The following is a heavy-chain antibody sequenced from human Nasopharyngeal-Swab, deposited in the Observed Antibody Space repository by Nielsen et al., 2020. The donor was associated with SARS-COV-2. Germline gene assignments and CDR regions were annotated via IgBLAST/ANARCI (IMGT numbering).Heavy chain of an antibody. CDR2: MSYSGST. J-gene: IGHJ4*02. Sequence: SETLSLTCTVSGGSISSTSYYWGWIRQPPGKGLEWIGSMSYSGSTNYNPSLKSRVTISVDKSKNQFSLKLSSVTAADTAVYYCASTLWFGSHHFDYWGQGTLVTVSS. D-gene: IGHD3-10*01. CDR1: GGSISSTSYY. V-gene: IGHV4-39*07. CDR3: ASTLWFGSHHFDY.